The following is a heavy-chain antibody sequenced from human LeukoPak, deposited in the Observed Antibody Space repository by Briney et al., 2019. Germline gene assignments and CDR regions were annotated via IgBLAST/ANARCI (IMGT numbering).Heavy chain of an antibody. CDR3: ARGDAFDI. CDR2: VYYTGTT. CDR1: GGPISSYY. J-gene: IGHJ3*02. Sequence: SETLSLTCTVSGGPISSYYWSWIRQPPGKGLEWIGYVYYTGTTNYSPSLRSRVTISVDTSRNDFSLKLSSVTAADTAVYFCARGDAFDIWGQGTMVTVSS. V-gene: IGHV4-59*01.